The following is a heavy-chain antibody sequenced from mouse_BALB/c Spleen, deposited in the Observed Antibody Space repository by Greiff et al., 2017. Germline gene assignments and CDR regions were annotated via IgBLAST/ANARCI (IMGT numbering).Heavy chain of an antibody. CDR3: ARDDGDRRYYFDD. Sequence: VQRVESGPGLVAPSQSLSITCTVSGFSLTSYGVHWVRQPPGKGLEWLGVIWAGGSTNYNSALMSRLSISKDNSKSQVFLKMNSLQTDDTAMYYCARDDGDRRYYFDDWGQGTTLTVSS. V-gene: IGHV2-9*02. J-gene: IGHJ2*01. CDR1: GFSLTSYG. CDR2: IWAGGST. D-gene: IGHD2-13*01.